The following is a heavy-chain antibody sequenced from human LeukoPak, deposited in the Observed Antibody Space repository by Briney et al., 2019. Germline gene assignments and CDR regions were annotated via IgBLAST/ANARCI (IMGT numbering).Heavy chain of an antibody. CDR3: ARDTSGWSQGDAFDI. J-gene: IGHJ3*02. CDR1: GFTFSSYS. CDR2: ISSSSSYI. V-gene: IGHV3-21*01. D-gene: IGHD6-19*01. Sequence: GGSLRLSCAASGFTFSSYSMNWVRQAPGKGLEWVSSISSSSSYIYYADSVKGRFTISRDNAKNSLYLQMNSLRAEDAAVYYCARDTSGWSQGDAFDIWGQGTMVTVSS.